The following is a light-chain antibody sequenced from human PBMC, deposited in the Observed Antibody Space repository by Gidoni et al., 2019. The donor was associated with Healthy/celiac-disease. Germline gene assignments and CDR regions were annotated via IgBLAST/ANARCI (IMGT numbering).Light chain of an antibody. V-gene: IGLV1-44*01. J-gene: IGLJ2*01. CDR3: AAWDDSLNGHVV. CDR2: SNN. CDR1: SSNIGSNT. Sequence: QSVLTQPHSASGPPGHRVTISCSGSSSNIGSNTVNWYQQLPGTTPTLLIYSNNQRPSGVPDRFSGSKSGTSASLAISGLQSEDEADYYCAAWDDSLNGHVVFGGGTKLTVL.